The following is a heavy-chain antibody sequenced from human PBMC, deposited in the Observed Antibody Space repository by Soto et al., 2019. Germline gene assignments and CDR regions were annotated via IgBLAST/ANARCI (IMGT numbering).Heavy chain of an antibody. CDR3: ARVKGSGYPRAPGRPGYFDY. J-gene: IGHJ4*02. D-gene: IGHD3-22*01. CDR2: ISGSGGST. V-gene: IGHV3-23*01. CDR1: GFTFSSYA. Sequence: GGSLRLSCAASGFTFSSYAMSWVRQAPGKGLEWVSAISGSGGSTYYADSVKGRFTISRDNSKNTLYLQMNSLRAEDTAVYYCARVKGSGYPRAPGRPGYFDYWGQGTLVTVSS.